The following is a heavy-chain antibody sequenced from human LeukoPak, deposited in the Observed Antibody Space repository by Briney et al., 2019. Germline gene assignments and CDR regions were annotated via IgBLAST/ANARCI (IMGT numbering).Heavy chain of an antibody. D-gene: IGHD3-22*01. CDR3: ARLAVSVRTYYYDSSGYFDY. CDR2: IHTSGRT. CDR1: GGSISGNY. J-gene: IGHJ4*02. V-gene: IGHV4-4*08. Sequence: SETLSLTCTVSGGSISGNYWSWIRQPPGRGLEWIGYIHTSGRTHYNPSLKSRVTISVDTSKNQFSLKLSSVTAADTAVYYCARLAVSVRTYYYDSSGYFDYWGQGTLVTVSS.